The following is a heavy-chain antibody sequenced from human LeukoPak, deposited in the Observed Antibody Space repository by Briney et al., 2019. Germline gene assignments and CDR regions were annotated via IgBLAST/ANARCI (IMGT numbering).Heavy chain of an antibody. CDR1: GFTVSSNY. J-gene: IGHJ5*02. CDR3: ARESRKLNWFDP. D-gene: IGHD1-7*01. V-gene: IGHV3-66*01. Sequence: PGGSLRLSCAASGFTVSSNYMSWVRQAPGKGLEWVSVIYSGGSTYYADSVKGRFTISRDNSKNTLYLQMNSLRAEDTAVYYCARESRKLNWFDPWGQGTLVTVSS. CDR2: IYSGGST.